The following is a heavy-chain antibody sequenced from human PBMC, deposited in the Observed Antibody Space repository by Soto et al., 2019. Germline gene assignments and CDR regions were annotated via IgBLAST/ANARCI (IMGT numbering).Heavy chain of an antibody. Sequence: SETLSLTCTVSGGSISSYYWSWIRQPPGKGLEWIGYIYYSGGTNYNPSLKSRVTISVDTSKNQFSLKLSSVTAADTAVYYCARGGIYSNYVFYAFDIWGQGTMVTVSS. CDR1: GGSISSYY. CDR2: IYYSGGT. CDR3: ARGGIYSNYVFYAFDI. V-gene: IGHV4-59*01. D-gene: IGHD4-4*01. J-gene: IGHJ3*02.